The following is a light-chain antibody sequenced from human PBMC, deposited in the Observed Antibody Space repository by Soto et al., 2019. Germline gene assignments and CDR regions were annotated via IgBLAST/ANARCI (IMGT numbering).Light chain of an antibody. CDR1: QSVLYSSNNKNY. Sequence: DIVMTQSPDSLVVSLGEMATINCKSSQSVLYSSNNKNYLAWYQQKRGXPPKXLIHWAFIRESGVPDRLSGSGSGTDFTLTISSLQSEDVPVYYCQQYYSFPTFGQGTKVDIK. CDR2: WAF. J-gene: IGKJ1*01. V-gene: IGKV4-1*01. CDR3: QQYYSFPT.